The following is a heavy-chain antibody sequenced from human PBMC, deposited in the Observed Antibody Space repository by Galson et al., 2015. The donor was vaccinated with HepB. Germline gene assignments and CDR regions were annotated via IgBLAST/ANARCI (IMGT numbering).Heavy chain of an antibody. D-gene: IGHD3-10*01. J-gene: IGHJ6*02. CDR3: ARRISLVRGIITRPDYYYGMDV. CDR1: EFTFSSYW. Sequence: SLRLSCAGSEFTFSSYWMHWVRQAPGKGLEWVAHINPDGSEEYYAASLKGRFTISRDNAKNSLYLQRDSLRAEDTAVYYCARRISLVRGIITRPDYYYGMDVWGQGTTVTVAS. CDR2: INPDGSEE. V-gene: IGHV3-7*03.